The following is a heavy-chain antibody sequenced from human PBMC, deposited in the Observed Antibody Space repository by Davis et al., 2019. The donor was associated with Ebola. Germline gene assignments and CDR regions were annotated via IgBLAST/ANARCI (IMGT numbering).Heavy chain of an antibody. D-gene: IGHD6-19*01. Sequence: PGGSLRLSCAASGFTFSDYAMNWVRQAPGKGLEWLTVISYNGTNKFYADSVKGRFTISRDNSKNTLYLQMNSLRAEDTAVFYCAKRATVKVAGANYYNAMDVWGKGTTVTVSS. CDR3: AKRATVKVAGANYYNAMDV. CDR1: GFTFSDYA. CDR2: ISYNGTNK. J-gene: IGHJ6*04. V-gene: IGHV3-30-3*02.